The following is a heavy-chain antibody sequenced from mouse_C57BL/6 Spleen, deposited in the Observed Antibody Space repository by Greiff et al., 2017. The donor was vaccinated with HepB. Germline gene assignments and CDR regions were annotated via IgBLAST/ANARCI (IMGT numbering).Heavy chain of an antibody. Sequence: EVQRVESGGGLVKPGGSLKLSCAASGFTFSSYAMSWVRQTPEKRLEWVATISDGGSYTYYPDNVKGRFTISRDNAKNNLYLQMSHLKSEDTAMYYCARDHGNSAWFAYWGQGTLVTVSA. CDR2: ISDGGSYT. CDR1: GFTFSSYA. D-gene: IGHD2-1*01. V-gene: IGHV5-4*01. J-gene: IGHJ3*01. CDR3: ARDHGNSAWFAY.